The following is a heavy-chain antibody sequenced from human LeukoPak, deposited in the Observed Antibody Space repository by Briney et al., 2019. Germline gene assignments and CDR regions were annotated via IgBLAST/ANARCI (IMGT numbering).Heavy chain of an antibody. CDR3: ARALTDGAFDI. Sequence: SQTLSLTCTVSGGSISSGVYYWSWIRQPPGKGLVWIGYIYYSGSTYYNPSLKSRVTISVDTSKNQFSLKLSSVTAADTAVYYCARALTDGAFDIWGQGTMVTVSS. D-gene: IGHD2-8*02. V-gene: IGHV4-30-4*08. J-gene: IGHJ3*02. CDR1: GGSISSGVYY. CDR2: IYYSGST.